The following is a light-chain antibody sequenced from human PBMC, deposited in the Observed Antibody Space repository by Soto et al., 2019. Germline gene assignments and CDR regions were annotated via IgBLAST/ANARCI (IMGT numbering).Light chain of an antibody. CDR1: KRVGSN. J-gene: IGKJ1*01. V-gene: IGKV3-15*01. CDR2: GAS. CDR3: QQYNNWPPDRT. Sequence: EIVMTQSPATLSVSPGERATLSCRASKRVGSNLAWYQQKPGQAPRLLIYGASPRATGIPARFSGSGSGTEFTLTISSLQSEDFAIYFCQQYNNWPPDRTFGQGTKVEIK.